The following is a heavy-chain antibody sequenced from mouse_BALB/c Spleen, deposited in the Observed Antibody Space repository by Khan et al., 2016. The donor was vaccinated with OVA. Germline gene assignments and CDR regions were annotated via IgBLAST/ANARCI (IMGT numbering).Heavy chain of an antibody. CDR3: VRSNYRYGYFDY. Sequence: VQLKQSGAELVKPGASVKLSCTASGFNIKDTYMHWVKQRPEQGLEWIGRIDPANGNTKYDPKFQGKATITADTSSNTAYLQLSSLTSEDTAVYYCVRSNYRYGYFDYWGQGTTLTVSS. V-gene: IGHV14-3*02. D-gene: IGHD2-14*01. CDR1: GFNIKDTY. CDR2: IDPANGNT. J-gene: IGHJ2*01.